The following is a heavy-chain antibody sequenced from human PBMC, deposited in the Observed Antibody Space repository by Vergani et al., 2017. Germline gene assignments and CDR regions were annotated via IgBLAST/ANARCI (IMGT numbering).Heavy chain of an antibody. V-gene: IGHV3-21*04. D-gene: IGHD5-18*01. CDR1: GFTFSSYS. Sequence: EVQLVESGGGLVKPGGSLRLSCAASGFTFSSYSMNWVRQAPGKGLEWVSSISSSSSYIYYADSVKGRFTISRDNAKNSLYLQMNSLRAEDTAVYYCARDKMDTAMVINYYYYRDVWGKGTTVTVSS. CDR3: ARDKMDTAMVINYYYYRDV. CDR2: ISSSSSYI. J-gene: IGHJ6*03.